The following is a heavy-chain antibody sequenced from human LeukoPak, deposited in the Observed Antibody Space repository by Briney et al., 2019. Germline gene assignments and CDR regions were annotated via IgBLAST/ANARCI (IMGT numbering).Heavy chain of an antibody. J-gene: IGHJ4*02. Sequence: ASLKVSCKASGYTFTSYDINWVRQATGQGLEWMGWMNPNRGNTGYAQKFQGRVTMTRNTSISTAYMELSSLRSEDTAVYYCARGETWFGELSYDYWGQGSLVTVSS. V-gene: IGHV1-8*01. CDR1: GYTFTSYD. D-gene: IGHD3-10*01. CDR2: MNPNRGNT. CDR3: ARGETWFGELSYDY.